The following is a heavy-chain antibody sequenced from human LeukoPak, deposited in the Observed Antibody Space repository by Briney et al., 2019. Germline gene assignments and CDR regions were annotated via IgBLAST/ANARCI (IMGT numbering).Heavy chain of an antibody. CDR3: ARDSGRYFRFDY. CDR1: GGSISSRSYY. CDR2: IYYSGTT. V-gene: IGHV4-39*07. D-gene: IGHD3-16*02. J-gene: IGHJ4*02. Sequence: SETLSLTCTASGGSISSRSYYWGWIRQPPGKGLEWIGSIYYSGTTYYNPSLKSRVTMSVDTSKSQFSLKLSSVTAADTAVYYCARDSGRYFRFDYWGQGTPVTVSS.